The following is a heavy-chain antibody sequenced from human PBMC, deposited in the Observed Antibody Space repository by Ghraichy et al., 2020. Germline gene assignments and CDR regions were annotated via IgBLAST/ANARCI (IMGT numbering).Heavy chain of an antibody. J-gene: IGHJ4*02. D-gene: IGHD5-24*01. V-gene: IGHV3-23*01. CDR1: GFTFSDFA. CDR2: ISASGART. Sequence: GESLNISCAVSGFTFSDFAMNWVRQAPGKGPEWVSGISASGARTYYADSVKGRFTISRDNSKNMFYLQMNSLRAEDTAVYYCANRYLKDQEYNYDSILYFDYWGQGTLVTVSS. CDR3: ANRYLKDQEYNYDSILYFDY.